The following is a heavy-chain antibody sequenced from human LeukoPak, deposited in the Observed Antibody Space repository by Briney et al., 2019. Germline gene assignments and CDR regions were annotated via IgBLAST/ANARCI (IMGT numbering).Heavy chain of an antibody. CDR2: VSGSGDAT. Sequence: GGSLRLSCAASGFTFSSYAMIWVRRAPGKGLEWVSAVSGSGDATYYADFVKGRFTISRDNSENTVYLQMNSLRAEDTAVYYCGRLSGTSGTTSRVLHYWGQGALVTVSS. D-gene: IGHD1-1*01. CDR1: GFTFSSYA. J-gene: IGHJ4*02. V-gene: IGHV3-23*01. CDR3: GRLSGTSGTTSRVLHY.